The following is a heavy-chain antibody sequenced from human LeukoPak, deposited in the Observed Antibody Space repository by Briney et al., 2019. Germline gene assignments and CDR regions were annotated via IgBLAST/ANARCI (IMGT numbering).Heavy chain of an antibody. CDR3: ARDEYYYDSSGYYFPGGLHY. Sequence: GGSLRLSCAPSGFTFSIYSMHWARQAPGKGLEWVSSISSSSSYIYYAASVTGRFTISRDNAKNSLYLQMNSLRAEDTAVYYCARDEYYYDSSGYYFPGGLHYWGQGTLVTVSS. D-gene: IGHD3-22*01. J-gene: IGHJ4*02. V-gene: IGHV3-21*01. CDR1: GFTFSIYS. CDR2: ISSSSSYI.